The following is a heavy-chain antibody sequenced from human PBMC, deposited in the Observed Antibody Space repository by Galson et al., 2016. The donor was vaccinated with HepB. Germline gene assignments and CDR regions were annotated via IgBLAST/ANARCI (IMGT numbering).Heavy chain of an antibody. D-gene: IGHD3-10*01. CDR2: IASRDTYA. Sequence: SLRLSCAASGFTFTDHHMSWIRQAPGKGLEWLSDIASRDTYAKYADSVKGRFTMSRDNAKNSVFLQMNSLRVEDTAVYYCARDSNFYGLGSYHIFDNWGQGTLVTVSS. CDR3: ARDSNFYGLGSYHIFDN. J-gene: IGHJ4*02. CDR1: GFTFTDHH. V-gene: IGHV3-11*05.